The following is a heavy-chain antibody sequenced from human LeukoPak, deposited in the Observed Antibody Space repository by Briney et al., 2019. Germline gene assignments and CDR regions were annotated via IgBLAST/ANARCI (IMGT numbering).Heavy chain of an antibody. D-gene: IGHD3-22*01. CDR1: GYTFTSYY. V-gene: IGHV1-46*01. CDR2: INPSGGST. J-gene: IGHJ4*02. Sequence: ASVKVSCKASGYTFTSYYMHWVRQAPGQGLEWMGIINPSGGSTSYAQKFQGRVTMTRDTSTSTVYMELSSLRSEDTAVYYCARDRWYYYDSSGYYIDYWGQGTLVTVSS. CDR3: ARDRWYYYDSSGYYIDY.